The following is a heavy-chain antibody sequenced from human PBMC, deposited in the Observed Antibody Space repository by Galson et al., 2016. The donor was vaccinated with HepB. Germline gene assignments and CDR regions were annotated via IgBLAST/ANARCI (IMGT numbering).Heavy chain of an antibody. CDR1: GFTFSNYG. V-gene: IGHV3-23*01. CDR2: ISGSGGST. J-gene: IGHJ4*02. D-gene: IGHD3-3*01. Sequence: SLRLSCAASGFTFSNYGMHWVRQAPGKGLEWVSGISGSGGSTYYAHSVKGRFTISRDNSKNTLYLQMNSLRTEDTAVYYCAKDSDYDFWSGSQAWGQGTLVTVSS. CDR3: AKDSDYDFWSGSQA.